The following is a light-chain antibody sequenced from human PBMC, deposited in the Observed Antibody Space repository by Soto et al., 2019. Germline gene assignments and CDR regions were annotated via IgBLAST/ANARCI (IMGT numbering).Light chain of an antibody. J-gene: IGLJ1*01. CDR3: SSYTSSSTPCV. V-gene: IGLV2-14*01. CDR1: SCDVGGYNY. CDR2: GVS. Sequence: QSALTQPASVSGSPGQSITISCTGTSCDVGGYNYVSWYQQHPGKAPKLMIYGVSNRPSGVSNRFSGSRSGNTASLTISGLQAEDEADYYCSSYTSSSTPCVFGTGTKLTVL.